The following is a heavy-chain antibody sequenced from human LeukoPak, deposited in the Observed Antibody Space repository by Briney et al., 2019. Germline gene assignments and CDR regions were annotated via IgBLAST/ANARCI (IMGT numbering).Heavy chain of an antibody. D-gene: IGHD6-13*01. V-gene: IGHV3-74*01. CDR3: VRGPHSSSWYGSEYFQH. Sequence: GGSLRLSCAASGFTFSSYWMSWVRQAPGKGLVWVSRIKSDGTVTTDADFVKGRFTISRDNAKNTLYLQMNSLRVEDTAVYYCVRGPHSSSWYGSEYFQHWGQGTLVTVSS. CDR2: IKSDGTVT. J-gene: IGHJ1*01. CDR1: GFTFSSYW.